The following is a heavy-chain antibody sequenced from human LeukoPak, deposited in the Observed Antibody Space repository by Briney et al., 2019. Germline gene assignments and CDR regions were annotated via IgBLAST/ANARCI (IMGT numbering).Heavy chain of an antibody. Sequence: SETLSLTCTVSGGSISSYYWSWIRQPAGKGLEWIGRIYTSGSTNYNPSLKSRVTMSVDTSKNQFSLKLSSVTAADAAVYYCARAPGIFGVATHTSYYYDYMDVWGKGTTVTVSS. CDR1: GGSISSYY. D-gene: IGHD3-3*01. CDR2: IYTSGST. CDR3: ARAPGIFGVATHTSYYYDYMDV. V-gene: IGHV4-4*07. J-gene: IGHJ6*03.